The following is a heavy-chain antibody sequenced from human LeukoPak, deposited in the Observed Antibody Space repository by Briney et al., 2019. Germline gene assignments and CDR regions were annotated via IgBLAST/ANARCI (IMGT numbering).Heavy chain of an antibody. D-gene: IGHD3-10*01. CDR2: INHSGST. Sequence: PSETLSLTCAVYGGSFSGYYWSWIRQPPGKGLEWIGEINHSGSTNYNPSLKSRVTISVDTSKNQSSLKLSSVTAADTAVYYCATTNVLLWFGELSKTAYFDYWGQGTLVTVSS. CDR3: ATTNVLLWFGELSKTAYFDY. V-gene: IGHV4-34*01. CDR1: GGSFSGYY. J-gene: IGHJ4*02.